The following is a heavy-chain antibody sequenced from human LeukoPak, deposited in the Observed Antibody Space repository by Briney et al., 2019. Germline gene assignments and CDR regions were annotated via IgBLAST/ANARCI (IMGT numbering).Heavy chain of an antibody. D-gene: IGHD2/OR15-2a*01. CDR2: IRGSGGST. V-gene: IGHV3-23*01. CDR1: GFTFRSYG. J-gene: IGHJ3*02. Sequence: GGSLRLSCAASGFTFRSYGMSWVRQAPGKGLEWVSAIRGSGGSTYYADSVKGRFTISRDNSKNTLYLQMNSLRAEDTAVYYCARGAGTFYAFDIWGQGTMVTVSS. CDR3: ARGAGTFYAFDI.